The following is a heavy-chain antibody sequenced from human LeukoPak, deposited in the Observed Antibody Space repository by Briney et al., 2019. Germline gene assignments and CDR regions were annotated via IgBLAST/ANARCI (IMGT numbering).Heavy chain of an antibody. CDR1: GFTFSDYS. CDR3: ARTRSKVGTPTFDY. Sequence: PGGSLRLSCAASGFTFSDYSMNWVRQAPGKGLEWVSYINSGSSTIYYVDSVEGRFTISRDNAKNSLYLQMNCLRDEDTAVYHCARTRSKVGTPTFDYWGQGTLVTVSS. D-gene: IGHD4-23*01. CDR2: INSGSSTI. J-gene: IGHJ4*02. V-gene: IGHV3-48*02.